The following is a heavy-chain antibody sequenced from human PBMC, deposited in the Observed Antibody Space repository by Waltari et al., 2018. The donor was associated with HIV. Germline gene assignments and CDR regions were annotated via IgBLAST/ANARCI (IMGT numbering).Heavy chain of an antibody. D-gene: IGHD2-15*01. CDR1: GYTFTDSY. J-gene: IGHJ4*02. CDR3: ARAYLGAAYYFDF. Sequence: QVQLVQSGAEVRKPGASVKVSCRASGYTFTDSYLHWGRQAPGQGLEWMGWINPNSGGTNYAQKFQGWVTMTRDTYISTAYMELSGLKSDDTALYYCARAYLGAAYYFDFWGQGTLVTVSS. CDR2: INPNSGGT. V-gene: IGHV1-2*04.